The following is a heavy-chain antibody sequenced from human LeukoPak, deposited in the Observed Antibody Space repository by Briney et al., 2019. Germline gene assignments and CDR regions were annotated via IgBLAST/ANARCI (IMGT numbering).Heavy chain of an antibody. CDR3: ARLYSSGWETLGY. D-gene: IGHD6-19*01. Sequence: GGSLRLSCAASGFTFTTYDIHWVRQAPGKGLEWVAFLWDGGNKQYHADSVKGRFTISRDNSRNTLYLQMNSLRAEDTAVYYCARLYSSGWETLGYWGQGTLVTVSS. CDR1: GFTFTTYD. J-gene: IGHJ4*02. CDR2: LWDGGNKQ. V-gene: IGHV3-33*01.